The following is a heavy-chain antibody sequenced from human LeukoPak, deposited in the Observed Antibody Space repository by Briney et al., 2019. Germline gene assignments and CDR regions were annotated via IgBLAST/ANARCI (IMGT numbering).Heavy chain of an antibody. CDR3: ARDGPRYGGDTAMVHFDY. V-gene: IGHV3-7*01. D-gene: IGHD5-18*01. CDR1: GFTFSSYW. J-gene: IGHJ4*02. CDR2: IKQDGSEK. Sequence: GGSLRLSCAASGFTFSSYWMSWVRQAPGKGLEWVANIKQDGSEKYYVDSVEGRFTISRDNAKNSLYLQMNSLRAEDTAVYYCARDGPRYGGDTAMVHFDYWGQGTLVTVSS.